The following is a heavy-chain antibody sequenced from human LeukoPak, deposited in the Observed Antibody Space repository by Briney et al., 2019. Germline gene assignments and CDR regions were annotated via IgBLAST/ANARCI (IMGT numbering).Heavy chain of an antibody. CDR3: ARRLGRKFGERFYYYHYLDV. D-gene: IGHD3-10*01. Sequence: SETLSLTCAVYGGSFSGYYWSWIRQPPGKGLEWIGEINHSGSTKYNPSLKNQVAISVDTSKNQFSLKLSSVTAADTAVYYCARRLGRKFGERFYYYHYLDVWGKGTTVTISS. CDR1: GGSFSGYY. J-gene: IGHJ6*03. V-gene: IGHV4-34*01. CDR2: INHSGST.